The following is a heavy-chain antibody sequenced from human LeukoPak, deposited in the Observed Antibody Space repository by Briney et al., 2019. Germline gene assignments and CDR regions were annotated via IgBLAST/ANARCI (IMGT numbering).Heavy chain of an antibody. Sequence: GGSLRLSCATSGFTFSSYELDWVRQAPGKGLEWVSYISSSGSIYYADSVKGRFTISRDNAKNSLYLQMNSLRAEDTALYYCVRLKEDSSSWGRNWGQGTLVTVSS. J-gene: IGHJ4*02. CDR2: ISSSGSI. V-gene: IGHV3-48*03. CDR1: GFTFSSYE. D-gene: IGHD3-22*01. CDR3: VRLKEDSSSWGRN.